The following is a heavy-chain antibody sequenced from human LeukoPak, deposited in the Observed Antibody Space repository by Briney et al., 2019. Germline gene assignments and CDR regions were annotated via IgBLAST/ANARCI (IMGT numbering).Heavy chain of an antibody. V-gene: IGHV3-48*03. J-gene: IGHJ4*02. CDR2: ISSSGSTI. CDR3: ARETPPVGGSHDDYDY. D-gene: IGHD1-26*01. Sequence: PGGSLRLSCAASGFTFSSYEMNWVRQAPGKGLEWVSYISSSGSTIYYADSVKGRLTISRDNAKNSPYLQMNSLRAEDTAVYYCARETPPVGGSHDDYDYWGQGTLVTVSS. CDR1: GFTFSSYE.